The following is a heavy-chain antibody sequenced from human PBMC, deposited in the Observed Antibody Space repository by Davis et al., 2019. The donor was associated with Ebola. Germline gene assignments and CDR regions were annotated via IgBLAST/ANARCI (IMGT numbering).Heavy chain of an antibody. D-gene: IGHD6-6*01. CDR2: IGTAGDT. CDR3: ARDRRPSIYNGIDV. V-gene: IGHV3-13*01. J-gene: IGHJ6*02. Sequence: GESLKISCAASGFTFSSYDMHWVRQATGKGLEWVSAIGTAGDTYYPGSVKGRFTISRDNAKNSLYLDMNSLRAEDTAVYYCARDRRPSIYNGIDVWGQGTTVTVSS. CDR1: GFTFSSYD.